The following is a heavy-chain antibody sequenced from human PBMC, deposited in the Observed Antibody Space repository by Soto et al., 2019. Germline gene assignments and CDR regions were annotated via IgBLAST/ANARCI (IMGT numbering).Heavy chain of an antibody. J-gene: IGHJ6*02. CDR2: IRSKANSYAT. D-gene: IGHD2-2*01. CDR1: GFTFSGSA. Sequence: GVSLRLSCAACGFTFSGSAMHWVRQASGKGLEWVGRIRSKANSYATAYAASVKGRFTISRDDSKNTAYLQMNSLKTEDTAVYYCTSPNIVVVPATRGGMDVWGQGTTVTVSS. CDR3: TSPNIVVVPATRGGMDV. V-gene: IGHV3-73*01.